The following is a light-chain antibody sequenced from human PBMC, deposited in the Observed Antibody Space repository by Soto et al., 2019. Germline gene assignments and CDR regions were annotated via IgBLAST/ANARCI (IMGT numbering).Light chain of an antibody. CDR2: DVN. V-gene: IGLV2-14*01. CDR1: SSDVGRYNY. CDR3: SSYTSSSTRVV. J-gene: IGLJ2*01. Sequence: QSALTQPASVSGSPGQSITISCTGTSSDVGRYNYVSWYQQHPGKAPKLMIYDVNNRPSGVSNRFSGSKSGNTASPTISGLQAEDEADYYCSSYTSSSTRVVFGGGTKLTVL.